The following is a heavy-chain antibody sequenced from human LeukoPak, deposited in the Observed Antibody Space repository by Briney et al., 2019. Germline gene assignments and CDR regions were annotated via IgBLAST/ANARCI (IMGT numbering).Heavy chain of an antibody. Sequence: GESLKISCKGSGYSFTSYWIGWVRHMPGKGLEWMGIIYPGDSDTRYSPSFQGQVTISADKSISTAYLQWSSLKASDTAMYYCARHTPLRFLEWLPPNYYYGMDVWGQGTTVTVS. D-gene: IGHD3-3*01. CDR3: ARHTPLRFLEWLPPNYYYGMDV. V-gene: IGHV5-51*01. CDR2: IYPGDSDT. J-gene: IGHJ6*02. CDR1: GYSFTSYW.